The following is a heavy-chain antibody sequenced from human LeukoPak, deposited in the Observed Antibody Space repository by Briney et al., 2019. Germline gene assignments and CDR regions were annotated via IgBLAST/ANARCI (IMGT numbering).Heavy chain of an antibody. D-gene: IGHD3-22*01. V-gene: IGHV4-30-2*01. CDR3: ARSEIYYDSSGYPTYYFDY. CDR2: IYHSGST. CDR1: GGSISSVGYY. J-gene: IGHJ4*02. Sequence: SQTLSLTCTVSGGSISSVGYYWSWIRQPPGKGLEWIGYIYHSGSTYYNPSLKSRVTISVDRSKNQFSLKLSSVTAADTAVYYCARSEIYYDSSGYPTYYFDYWGQGTLVTVSS.